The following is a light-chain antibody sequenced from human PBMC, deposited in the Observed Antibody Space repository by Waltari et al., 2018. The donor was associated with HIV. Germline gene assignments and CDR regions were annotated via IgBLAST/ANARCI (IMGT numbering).Light chain of an antibody. J-gene: IGLJ3*02. Sequence: QSVLTQPPSASGAPGQRVTISCSGSRYFIGRYSVNWYQQLPGAAPKLLIYVTNHRPSRVPDRFSCSKSGTSASLAISGLQSDDEADYYCAIWDDSLNGWVFGGGTKLTVL. CDR2: VTN. V-gene: IGLV1-44*01. CDR3: AIWDDSLNGWV. CDR1: RYFIGRYS.